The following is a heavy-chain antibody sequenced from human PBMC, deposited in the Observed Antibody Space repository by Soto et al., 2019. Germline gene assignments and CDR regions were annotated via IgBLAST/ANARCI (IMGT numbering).Heavy chain of an antibody. CDR1: GDSVSSNSAA. J-gene: IGHJ5*02. Sequence: SQTLSLTCAISGDSVSSNSAAWNWIRQSPSRGLEWLGRTYYRSKWYNDYAVSVKSRITINPDTSKNQFSLQLNSVTPADTAVYYCARGGDCSGGSCYAWFDPWGQGTLVTVSS. D-gene: IGHD2-15*01. CDR2: TYYRSKWYN. CDR3: ARGGDCSGGSCYAWFDP. V-gene: IGHV6-1*01.